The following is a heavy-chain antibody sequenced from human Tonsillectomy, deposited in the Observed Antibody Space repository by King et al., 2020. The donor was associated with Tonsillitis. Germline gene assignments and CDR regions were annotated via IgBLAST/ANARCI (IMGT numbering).Heavy chain of an antibody. J-gene: IGHJ3*02. CDR3: AKNIPGSDAFDI. CDR2: IYYNGST. V-gene: IGHV4-59*01. D-gene: IGHD2/OR15-2a*01. CDR1: GGSISSYY. Sequence: VQLQESGPGLVKPSETLSLTCTVSGGSISSYYWSWIRQPPGKGLEWFGYIYYNGSTNYNPSLKSRVTISVDTSKNQFSLNLSSVTAADTAVFYCAKNIPGSDAFDIWGQGTMVTVSS.